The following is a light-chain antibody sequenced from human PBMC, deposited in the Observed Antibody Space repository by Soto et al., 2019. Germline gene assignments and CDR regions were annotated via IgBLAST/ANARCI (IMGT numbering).Light chain of an antibody. CDR1: NSDVGGYNH. J-gene: IGLJ2*01. V-gene: IGLV2-8*01. CDR3: SSYAGSNIV. CDR2: EVI. Sequence: QPVLTQPASVSGSPGQSITISCTGTNSDVGGYNHVSWYQQHPGEAPKLMIYEVIKRPSGVPDRFSGSKSGNTASLTVSGLQAEDEGDYYCSSYAGSNIVFGGGTKLTVL.